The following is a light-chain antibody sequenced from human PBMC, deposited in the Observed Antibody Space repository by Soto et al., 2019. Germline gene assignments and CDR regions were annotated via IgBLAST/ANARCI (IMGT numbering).Light chain of an antibody. V-gene: IGKV3-15*01. Sequence: EIVMTQSPATLSVSPGGRATLSCRASQSISGTLAWYQQKPGQAPRLLIYGASNGATGIPARFSGSGSATEFTLTISTLQSEDFAVYYCQRYGGFGQGTKVEIK. J-gene: IGKJ1*01. CDR3: QRYGG. CDR2: GAS. CDR1: QSISGT.